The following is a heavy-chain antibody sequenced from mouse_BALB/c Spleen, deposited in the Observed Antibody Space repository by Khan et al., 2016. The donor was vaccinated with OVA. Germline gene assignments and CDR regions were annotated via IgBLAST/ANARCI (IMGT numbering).Heavy chain of an antibody. CDR2: INSGSSTI. CDR1: GFTFSSFG. D-gene: IGHD4-1*01. V-gene: IGHV5-17*02. Sequence: EVQLVESGGGLVQPGGSRKLSCAASGFTFSSFGMHWVRQAPEKGLEWVAYINSGSSTIYYADPVKGRFTISRDNPKNTLFLQMTSLRCEDTAMYYCARGNWAYWGQGTTLTVSS. CDR3: ARGNWAY. J-gene: IGHJ2*01.